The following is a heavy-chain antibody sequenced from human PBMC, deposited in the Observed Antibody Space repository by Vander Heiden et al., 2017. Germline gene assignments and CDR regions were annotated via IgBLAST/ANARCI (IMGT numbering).Heavy chain of an antibody. CDR3: ARNRGANWGLVDH. CDR2: SHYSGTT. Sequence: QLQLQESGPGLVKPSETLSLTCTVPGGSISGTSYSWGWTRQPPGKGLEWIGSSHYSGTTYYSPSLKSRVTISVDTSKNQFSLKLSSVTAADTAVYYCARNRGANWGLVDHWGQGTLVTVSS. V-gene: IGHV4-39*01. D-gene: IGHD7-27*01. J-gene: IGHJ4*02. CDR1: GGSISGTSYS.